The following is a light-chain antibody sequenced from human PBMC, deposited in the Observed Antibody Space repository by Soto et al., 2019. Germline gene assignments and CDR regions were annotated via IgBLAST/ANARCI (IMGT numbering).Light chain of an antibody. CDR2: KVS. Sequence: DVVMTQSPLSLPVTLGQPASISCRSNQSLVHIDGIAYFSWYQQRPGRSPRRLIYKVSNRDSGVQAIFSGSGSGTDFALKISRVEAEDVGVYYCMQWTHCPFNFGQGTRLEIK. J-gene: IGKJ5*01. CDR3: MQWTHCPFN. CDR1: QSLVHIDGIAY. V-gene: IGKV2-30*02.